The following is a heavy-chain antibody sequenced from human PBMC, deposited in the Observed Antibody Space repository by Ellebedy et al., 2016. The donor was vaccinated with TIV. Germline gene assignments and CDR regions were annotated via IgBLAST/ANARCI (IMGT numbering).Heavy chain of an antibody. D-gene: IGHD1-26*01. V-gene: IGHV4-34*01. Sequence: LETLSLTCAVYGGSFSGYYWSWIRQPPGKGLEWIGEINHSGSTNYNPSLKSRVTISVDPSKNQFSLKLSSVTAADTAVYYCATREDLAPVDYWGQGTLVTVSS. CDR3: ATREDLAPVDY. J-gene: IGHJ4*02. CDR1: GGSFSGYY. CDR2: INHSGST.